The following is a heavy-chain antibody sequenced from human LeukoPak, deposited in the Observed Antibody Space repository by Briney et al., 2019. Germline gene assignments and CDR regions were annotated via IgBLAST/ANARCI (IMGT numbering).Heavy chain of an antibody. J-gene: IGHJ5*02. Sequence: GGSLRLSCAVSGFTFSSYEMNWVRQAPGKGLEWVSYISSSGSTIYYADSVKGRFTISRDNAKNSLYLQMNSLRAEDTAVYYCARDPIAAAGWFDPWGQGTLVTVSS. D-gene: IGHD6-13*01. CDR3: ARDPIAAAGWFDP. CDR2: ISSSGSTI. CDR1: GFTFSSYE. V-gene: IGHV3-48*03.